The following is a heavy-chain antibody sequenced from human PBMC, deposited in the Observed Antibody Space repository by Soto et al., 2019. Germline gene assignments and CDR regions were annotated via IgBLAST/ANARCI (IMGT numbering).Heavy chain of an antibody. CDR2: ISSSTSHT. V-gene: IGHV3-11*05. Sequence: QVQLVESGGGLVKPGGSLRLSCAVSGFTFSDYYMTWIRQAPGTGMEWVSYISSSTSHTNYADSVKGRFTISRDNAKNSLFLQMNSLRAEDTAVYYCARGRGAAADSGDFWGQGTLVTVSS. J-gene: IGHJ4*02. CDR3: ARGRGAAADSGDF. CDR1: GFTFSDYY. D-gene: IGHD6-13*01.